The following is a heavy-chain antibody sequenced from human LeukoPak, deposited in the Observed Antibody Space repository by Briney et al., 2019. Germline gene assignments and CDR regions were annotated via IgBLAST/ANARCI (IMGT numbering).Heavy chain of an antibody. Sequence: GESLKISCKGSGYSLTSYWIGWVRQMPGKGLEWMGIIYPGDSDTRYSPSFQGQVTISADKSISTAYLQWSSLKASDTAMYYCARTAVEMATIRNFDYWGQGTLVTVSS. D-gene: IGHD5-24*01. CDR2: IYPGDSDT. CDR1: GYSLTSYW. J-gene: IGHJ4*02. V-gene: IGHV5-51*01. CDR3: ARTAVEMATIRNFDY.